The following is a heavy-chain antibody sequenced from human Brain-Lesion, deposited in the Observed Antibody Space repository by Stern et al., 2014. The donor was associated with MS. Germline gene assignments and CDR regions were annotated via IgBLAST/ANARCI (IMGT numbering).Heavy chain of an antibody. J-gene: IGHJ6*02. D-gene: IGHD2-2*01. V-gene: IGHV4-61*02. CDR2: IFNSGST. CDR1: GGSISSGGYY. Sequence: VQLLESGPGLVKPSQTLSLSCTVSGGSISSGGYYWSWIRQPAGKGLEWIGRIFNSGSTSYNPSLQSRVTISKDPSKNQFSLRLNSMTAADTAVYYCARGRVVPGFQYYATDVWGQGTTVIVSS. CDR3: ARGRVVPGFQYYATDV.